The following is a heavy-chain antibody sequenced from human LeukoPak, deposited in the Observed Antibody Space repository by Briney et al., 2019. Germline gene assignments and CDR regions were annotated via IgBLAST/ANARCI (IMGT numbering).Heavy chain of an antibody. D-gene: IGHD4-23*01. Sequence: PSETLSLTCTVSGYSISSGFYWGWIRQPPGKGLECIGSIYHSGSTYYNPSLKSRVTISVDTSKNQFSLNLSSVTAADTAMYYCASAVGTSGNFFDYWGQGTLVTVSS. J-gene: IGHJ4*02. V-gene: IGHV4-38-2*02. CDR2: IYHSGST. CDR3: ASAVGTSGNFFDY. CDR1: GYSISSGFY.